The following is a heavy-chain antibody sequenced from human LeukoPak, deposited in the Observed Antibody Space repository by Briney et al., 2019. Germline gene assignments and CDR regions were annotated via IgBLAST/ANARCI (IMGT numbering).Heavy chain of an antibody. Sequence: SETLSLTCAVSGVSFDDYYWSWVRQTPGRGLEWIGEINHSGYTNDSPSLKSRVTLSIDTSRKQFSLNLRSVTVADAGIYYCTRMTTGHDYWGQGTLVTVSS. CDR2: INHSGYT. D-gene: IGHD4-17*01. J-gene: IGHJ4*02. CDR1: GVSFDDYY. V-gene: IGHV4-34*01. CDR3: TRMTTGHDY.